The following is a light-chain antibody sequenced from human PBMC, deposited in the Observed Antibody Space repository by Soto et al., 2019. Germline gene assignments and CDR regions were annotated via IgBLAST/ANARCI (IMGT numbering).Light chain of an antibody. J-gene: IGLJ3*02. CDR2: DVS. CDR1: SSDVGAYNY. Sequence: QSALTQPASVSGSPGQSITISCTGTSSDVGAYNYVSWYQQHPGKAPKLMIYDVSNRPSGVSNRFSGSKSGNTASLTISGLQAEDEADYYCSSYTISSTVVLGGGTKLTVL. V-gene: IGLV2-14*03. CDR3: SSYTISSTVV.